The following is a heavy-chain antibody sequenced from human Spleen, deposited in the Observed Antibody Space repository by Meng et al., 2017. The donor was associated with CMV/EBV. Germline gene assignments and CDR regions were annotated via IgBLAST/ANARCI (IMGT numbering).Heavy chain of an antibody. Sequence: ASVKVSCKASGYTFTSYGISWVRQAPGQGLEWMGIITPSGGKTRFAQKFQGRVTMTSDTSTSTVYMELSSLRSEDTAVYYCAKDGRIAASGRPFNWGQGTLVTVSS. CDR2: ITPSGGKT. CDR1: GYTFTSYG. V-gene: IGHV1-46*01. CDR3: AKDGRIAASGRPFN. J-gene: IGHJ4*02. D-gene: IGHD6-13*01.